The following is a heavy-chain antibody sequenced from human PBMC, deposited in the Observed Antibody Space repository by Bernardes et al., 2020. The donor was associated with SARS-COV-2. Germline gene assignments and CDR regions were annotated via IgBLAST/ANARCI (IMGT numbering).Heavy chain of an antibody. Sequence: ASVKVSCKASGYTFTSYGISWVRQAPGQGLEWMGWISADSGNTDYAEKFQGRVTMTTATSTSTAYMELRSLRSDDTAVYYCATVVGYTYGGGWFDPWGQGTLVIVSS. J-gene: IGHJ5*02. CDR2: ISADSGNT. D-gene: IGHD5-18*01. CDR1: GYTFTSYG. V-gene: IGHV1-18*01. CDR3: ATVVGYTYGGGWFDP.